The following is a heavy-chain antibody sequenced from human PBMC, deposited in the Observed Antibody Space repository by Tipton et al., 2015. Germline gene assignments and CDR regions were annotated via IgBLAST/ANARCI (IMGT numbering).Heavy chain of an antibody. D-gene: IGHD3-16*01. CDR3: VISMITFGGH. CDR1: GFDFSIYG. CDR2: IWYDESHK. V-gene: IGHV3-33*08. J-gene: IGHJ4*02. Sequence: SLRLSCAASGFDFSIYGMHWVRQAPGKGLEWVAVIWYDESHKFYADSVEGRFTISRDNSKNTVYLQMNSLRVEDTAVYYCVISMITFGGHWGQGTLVTVSS.